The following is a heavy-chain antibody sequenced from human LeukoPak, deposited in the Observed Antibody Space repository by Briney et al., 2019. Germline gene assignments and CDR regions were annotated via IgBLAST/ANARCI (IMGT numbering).Heavy chain of an antibody. CDR3: TRRLDD. CDR2: IKHDESEK. J-gene: IGHJ4*02. V-gene: IGHV3-7*01. Sequence: GGSLRLSCVGSGFTFSSYWMDWVRQAPGKGLEWVANIKHDESEKNYLDSVKGRFTISRDNAQNSLYLQMNGLRVEDTAVYYCTRRLDDWGQGTLVTVSS. D-gene: IGHD3-16*01. CDR1: GFTFSSYW.